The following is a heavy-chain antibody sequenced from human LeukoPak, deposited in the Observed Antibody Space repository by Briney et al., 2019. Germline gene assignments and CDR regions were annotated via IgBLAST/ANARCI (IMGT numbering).Heavy chain of an antibody. CDR3: ARTPSFDYDFWSGYPSVYYYYGMDV. CDR1: GYTFTSYY. CDR2: INPSGGST. Sequence: ASVKVSCKASGYTFTSYYMHWVRQAPGQGLEWMGIINPSGGSTSYAQKFQGRVTMTRDTSTSTVYMELSSLRSEDTAVYYCARTPSFDYDFWSGYPSVYYYYGMDVWGQGTTVTVSS. D-gene: IGHD3-3*01. J-gene: IGHJ6*02. V-gene: IGHV1-46*01.